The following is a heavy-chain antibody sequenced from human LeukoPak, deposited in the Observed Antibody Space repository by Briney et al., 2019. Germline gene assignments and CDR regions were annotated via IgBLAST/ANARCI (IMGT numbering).Heavy chain of an antibody. CDR3: AKDRYKEMGTGWFDP. CDR1: GFTFDDYA. V-gene: IGHV3-9*01. J-gene: IGHJ5*02. CDR2: ISWNSGSI. D-gene: IGHD5-24*01. Sequence: PGGSLRLSCAASGFTFDDYAMHWVRQAPGKGLEWVSGISWNSGSIGYADSVKGRFTISRDNAKNSLYLQMNSLRAEDTALYYCAKDRYKEMGTGWFDPWGQGTLVTVSS.